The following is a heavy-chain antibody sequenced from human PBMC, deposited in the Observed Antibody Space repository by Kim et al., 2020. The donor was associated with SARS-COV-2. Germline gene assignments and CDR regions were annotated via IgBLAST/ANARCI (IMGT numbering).Heavy chain of an antibody. CDR1: GFTFSSYA. D-gene: IGHD1-26*01. J-gene: IGHJ6*02. Sequence: GGSLRLSCAASGFTFSSYAMSWVRQAPGKGLEWVSAISGSGGSTYYADSVKGRFTISRDNSKNTLYLQMNSLRAEDTAVYYCAKDSRWEEPYYYGMDVLGQGTTVTVSS. CDR2: ISGSGGST. CDR3: AKDSRWEEPYYYGMDV. V-gene: IGHV3-23*01.